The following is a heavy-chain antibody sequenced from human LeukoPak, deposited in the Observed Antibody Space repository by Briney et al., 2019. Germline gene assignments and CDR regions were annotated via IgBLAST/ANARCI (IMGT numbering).Heavy chain of an antibody. Sequence: PGGSLRLSCTASGLTFSTSGLNWVRQAGGKGREWVASICPSGSDRYHADSMKGGFTIYRDKAEKFLYMQMNSLRAEDTAVYYCATETNGRHYDYWGQGTLLTVPS. CDR2: ICPSGSDR. V-gene: IGHV3-21*01. CDR3: ATETNGRHYDY. J-gene: IGHJ4*02. D-gene: IGHD1-14*01. CDR1: GLTFSTSG.